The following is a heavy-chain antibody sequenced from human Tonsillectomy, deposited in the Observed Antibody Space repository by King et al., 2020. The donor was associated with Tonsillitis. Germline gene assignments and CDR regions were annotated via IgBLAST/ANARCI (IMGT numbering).Heavy chain of an antibody. D-gene: IGHD6-6*01. CDR1: GYTFTGYY. CDR3: ARADFSYSSSSLDY. J-gene: IGHJ4*02. Sequence: VQLVESGAEVKKPGASVIISCKASGYTFTGYYIHWVRQAPGQGLEWMGWINPNNFGTNSAQKFQGRVTMTRDPSINTAYLELGSLRSDDTAVYFCARADFSYSSSSLDYWGQGTLVTVSS. V-gene: IGHV1-2*02. CDR2: INPNNFGT.